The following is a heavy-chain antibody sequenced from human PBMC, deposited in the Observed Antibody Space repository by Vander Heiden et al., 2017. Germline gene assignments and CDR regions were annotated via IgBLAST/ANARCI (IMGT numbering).Heavy chain of an antibody. V-gene: IGHV4-59*01. J-gene: IGHJ5*02. D-gene: IGHD3-9*01. Sequence: QVHLQESGPGLVEPSETLSLTCTVSGESIGDYYWSWIRQPPGKGLEWIGYIYYTGSTNYSPSVKGRIAMSVDTSKNQFSLRLNSVTAADTALYYCARSAESYDLLTQYYTDYFDLWGQGAPVTVSS. CDR1: GESIGDYY. CDR2: IYYTGST. CDR3: ARSAESYDLLTQYYTDYFDL.